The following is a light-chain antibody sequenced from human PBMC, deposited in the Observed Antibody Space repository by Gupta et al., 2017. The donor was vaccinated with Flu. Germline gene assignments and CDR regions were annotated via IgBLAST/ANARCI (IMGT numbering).Light chain of an antibody. CDR3: SSYTSGNTTNYV. CDR2: DVS. Sequence: QSALTQPASVSGSPGQSITISCTGTSSDVGGYDYVSWYLQHPGKAPKLMIYDVSNRRSGVAIRFSGSKSGNTASLTISGLQAEDEADYYCSSYTSGNTTNYVFGTGTKVTVL. V-gene: IGLV2-14*03. J-gene: IGLJ1*01. CDR1: SSDVGGYDY.